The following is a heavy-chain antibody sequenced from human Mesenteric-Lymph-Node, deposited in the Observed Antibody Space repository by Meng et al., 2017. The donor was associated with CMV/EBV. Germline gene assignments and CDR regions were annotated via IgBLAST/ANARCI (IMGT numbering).Heavy chain of an antibody. V-gene: IGHV3-23*03. Sequence: GGSLRLSCAASGFTFSSYAMSWVRQAPGKGLEWVSVIYSGGTSTYYADSVKGRFTISRDNSKNTLYLQMNSLRAEDTAVYYCAKGFGDGQSQEYYFQYWGQGTLVTVSS. CDR3: AKGFGDGQSQEYYFQY. J-gene: IGHJ4*02. CDR2: IYSGGTST. D-gene: IGHD5-24*01. CDR1: GFTFSSYA.